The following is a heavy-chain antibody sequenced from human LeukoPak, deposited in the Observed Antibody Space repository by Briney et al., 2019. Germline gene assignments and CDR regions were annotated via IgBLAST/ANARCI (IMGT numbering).Heavy chain of an antibody. CDR3: ARNLAYYRSGRFFDY. CDR2: ISSSSNTI. J-gene: IGHJ4*02. D-gene: IGHD3-10*01. V-gene: IGHV3-48*03. Sequence: PGGSLRLSCTTSGFTFDSYEMNWVRQAPGKGLEWISYISSSSNTICYADSVKGRFTISRDNAKNSLFLQMNSLRVEDTAVYYCARNLAYYRSGRFFDYWGQGALVTVSS. CDR1: GFTFDSYE.